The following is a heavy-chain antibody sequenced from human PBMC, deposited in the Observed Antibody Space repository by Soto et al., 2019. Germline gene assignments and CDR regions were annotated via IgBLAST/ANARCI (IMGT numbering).Heavy chain of an antibody. V-gene: IGHV3-30*03. CDR2: ISYDGSNK. D-gene: IGHD5-18*01. J-gene: IGHJ4*02. CDR3: ASGGRGYSYGEPLY. Sequence: GGSLRLSCAASGFTFSSYGMHWVRQAPGKGLEWVAVISYDGSNKYYADSVKGRFTISRDNSKNTLYLQMNSLRSEDTAVYYCASGGRGYSYGEPLYWGQGTLVTVSS. CDR1: GFTFSSYG.